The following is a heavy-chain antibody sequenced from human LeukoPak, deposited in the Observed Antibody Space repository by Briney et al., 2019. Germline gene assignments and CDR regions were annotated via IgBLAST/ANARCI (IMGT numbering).Heavy chain of an antibody. D-gene: IGHD3-10*01. Sequence: PSETLSLTCAVSGGSISSGGYSWSWIRQPPGKGLEWIGYIYYSGSTYYNPSLKSRVTISVDTSKNQFSLKLSSVTAADTAVYYCARDKSGSGSYVDYWGQGTLVTVSS. V-gene: IGHV4-30-4*07. CDR3: ARDKSGSGSYVDY. CDR1: GGSISSGGYS. CDR2: IYYSGST. J-gene: IGHJ4*02.